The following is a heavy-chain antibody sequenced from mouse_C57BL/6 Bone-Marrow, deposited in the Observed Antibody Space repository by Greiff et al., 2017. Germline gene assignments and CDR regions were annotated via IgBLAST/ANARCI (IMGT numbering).Heavy chain of an antibody. D-gene: IGHD1-1*01. CDR1: GYTFTDYY. CDR3: ARGDYYGSSRYFDV. Sequence: VQLKQSGAELVRPGASVKLSCKASGYTFTDYYINWVKQRPGQGLEWIARIYPGSGNTYYNEKFKGKATLTAEKSSSTAYMQLSSLTSEDSAVYFCARGDYYGSSRYFDVWGTGTTVTVSS. CDR2: IYPGSGNT. V-gene: IGHV1-76*01. J-gene: IGHJ1*03.